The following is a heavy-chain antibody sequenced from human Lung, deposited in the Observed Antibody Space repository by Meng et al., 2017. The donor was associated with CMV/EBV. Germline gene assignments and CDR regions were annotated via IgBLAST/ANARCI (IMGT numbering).Heavy chain of an antibody. D-gene: IGHD6-13*01. CDR3: ARGGSSSWSRRYNWFDP. Sequence: SETLSLXCTVSGGSISSYYWSWIRQPPGKGLEWIGYIYYSGSTNYNPSLKTRVTISVDTSKNQFSLKLSSLRSEDTAVYYCARGGSSSWSRRYNWFDPWGQGXLVTVSS. J-gene: IGHJ5*02. CDR1: GGSISSYY. CDR2: IYYSGST. V-gene: IGHV4-59*01.